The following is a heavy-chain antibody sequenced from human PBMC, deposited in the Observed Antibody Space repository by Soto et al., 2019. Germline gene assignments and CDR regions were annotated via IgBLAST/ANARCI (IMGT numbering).Heavy chain of an antibody. D-gene: IGHD3-22*01. Sequence: PGGSLRLSCAASGFTFSSYAMHWVRQAPGKGLEWVAVISYDGSNKYYADSVKGRFTISRDNSKNTLYLQMNSLRAEDTAVYYCARVIRVRGYYALIYGMDVWGQGTTVTVSS. CDR3: ARVIRVRGYYALIYGMDV. J-gene: IGHJ6*02. CDR1: GFTFSSYA. V-gene: IGHV3-30-3*01. CDR2: ISYDGSNK.